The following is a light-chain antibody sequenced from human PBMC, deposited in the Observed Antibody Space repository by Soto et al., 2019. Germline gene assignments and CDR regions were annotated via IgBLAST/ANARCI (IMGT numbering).Light chain of an antibody. CDR3: CSYVGNFIWV. J-gene: IGLJ3*02. CDR1: TSDVGAYNL. CDR2: DVI. Sequence: QSVLTQPRSVSGSPGQSITLSCDGSTSDVGAYNLVSWYQQHPGEAPKLMIYDVIKRPSGVPYRFSGSKSGNTASLTISGLQADDEADYYCCSYVGNFIWVFGGGTKVTVL. V-gene: IGLV2-11*01.